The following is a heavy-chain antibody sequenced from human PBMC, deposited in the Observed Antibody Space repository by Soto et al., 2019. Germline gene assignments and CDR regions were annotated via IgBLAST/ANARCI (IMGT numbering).Heavy chain of an antibody. J-gene: IGHJ6*03. CDR1: GYSFTNYG. D-gene: IGHD6-19*01. V-gene: IGHV1-18*01. CDR3: ARDRGVAPPVAGNTHYYYYMDV. Sequence: QDQLVQSGVEVKKPGASVKVSCKASGYSFTNYGITWVRQAPGQGFEWMGWISAYNGNTNYAQKFQGRVTMTTDPSTSTAYLELRSLRSDDTAVYYCARDRGVAPPVAGNTHYYYYMDVWGKGTTVTVSS. CDR2: ISAYNGNT.